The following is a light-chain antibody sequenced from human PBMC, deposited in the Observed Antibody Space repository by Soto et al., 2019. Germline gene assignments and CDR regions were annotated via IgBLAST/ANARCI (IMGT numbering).Light chain of an antibody. CDR1: SSTFGSYT. Sequence: QSVLTQPPSVSGSPGQRVTISCSGSSSTFGSYTVHWYQHLPGTAPKLLIFSNDQRPSGVPDRFSGSKSDNSASLAISGRQSEDEAESFCAAWGDSLNGPVMFGGGTQLTVL. J-gene: IGLJ3*02. CDR3: AAWGDSLNGPVM. CDR2: SND. V-gene: IGLV1-44*01.